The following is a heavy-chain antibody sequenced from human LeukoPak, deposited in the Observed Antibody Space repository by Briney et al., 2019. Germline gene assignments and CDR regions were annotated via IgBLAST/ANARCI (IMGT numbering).Heavy chain of an antibody. CDR1: GYTFTGYY. D-gene: IGHD2-2*01. V-gene: IGHV1-2*02. Sequence: ASVKVSCKASGYTFTGYYMDWVRQAPGQGLEWMGWINPNSGGTNYAQKFQGRVTMTRDTSISTAYMELSRLRSDDTAVYYCAREGDPYIVVVPAATGYWGQGTLVTVSS. CDR3: AREGDPYIVVVPAATGY. CDR2: INPNSGGT. J-gene: IGHJ4*02.